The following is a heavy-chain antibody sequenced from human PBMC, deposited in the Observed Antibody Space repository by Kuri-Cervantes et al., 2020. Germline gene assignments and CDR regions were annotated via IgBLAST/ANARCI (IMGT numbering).Heavy chain of an antibody. Sequence: ASVKVSCKASGYTFTGYYMHWVRQAPGQGLEWMGWISAYNGNTNYAQKLQGRVTMTTDTSTSTAYMELRSLRSDDTAVYYCARSGSGSCPYYYYYYMDVWGKGTTVTVSS. V-gene: IGHV1-18*04. CDR1: GYTFTGYY. CDR2: ISAYNGNT. D-gene: IGHD3-10*01. CDR3: ARSGSGSCPYYYYYYMDV. J-gene: IGHJ6*03.